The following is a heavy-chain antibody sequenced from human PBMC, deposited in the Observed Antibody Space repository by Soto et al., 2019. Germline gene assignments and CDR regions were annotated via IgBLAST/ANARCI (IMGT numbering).Heavy chain of an antibody. J-gene: IGHJ4*02. Sequence: VQLVQSGAEVKKPGASVKVSCKASGYTFNTYGISWVRQAPGQGLEWMGWISTFNGETRYAQKFQARVTVTTDTSTTTGYMELRSLRSDVTAVYYCARDVGYCSSSPCLMDHCGQGTLVTVSS. D-gene: IGHD2-2*01. CDR1: GYTFNTYG. CDR2: ISTFNGET. CDR3: ARDVGYCSSSPCLMDH. V-gene: IGHV1-18*01.